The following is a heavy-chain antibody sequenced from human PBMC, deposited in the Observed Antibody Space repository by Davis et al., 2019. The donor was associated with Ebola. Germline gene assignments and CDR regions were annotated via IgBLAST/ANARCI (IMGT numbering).Heavy chain of an antibody. CDR3: ARNENYDSSGYYPLYFDY. Sequence: GESLKISCACSGFTFSSYSIHWVRQVPGKGLEWVAVISYDGSNKYYADSVKGRFTISRDNSKNTLYLQMNSLRAEDTAVYYCARNENYDSSGYYPLYFDYWGQGTLVTVSS. CDR2: ISYDGSNK. J-gene: IGHJ4*02. V-gene: IGHV3-30-3*01. CDR1: GFTFSSYS. D-gene: IGHD3-22*01.